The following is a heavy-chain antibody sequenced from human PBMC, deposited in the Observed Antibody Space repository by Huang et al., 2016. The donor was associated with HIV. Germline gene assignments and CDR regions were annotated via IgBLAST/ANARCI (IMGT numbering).Heavy chain of an antibody. D-gene: IGHD3-10*01. CDR1: GFTFSSYA. CDR3: AREAPYGSGSPFDY. J-gene: IGHJ4*02. Sequence: GRSLRLSCAASGFTFSSYAMHWVRQAPGKGLEWVAVISYDGSNEYYADSVKGRFTSSRDIAKNTLYLQMNSLRAEDTAVYYCAREAPYGSGSPFDYWGQGTLVTVSS. CDR2: ISYDGSNE. V-gene: IGHV3-30-3*01.